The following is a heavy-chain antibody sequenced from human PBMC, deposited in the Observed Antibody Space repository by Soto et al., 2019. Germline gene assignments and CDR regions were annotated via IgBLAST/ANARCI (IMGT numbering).Heavy chain of an antibody. CDR1: GFTVSSHA. D-gene: IGHD2-15*01. J-gene: IGHJ3*02. CDR3: APHVSCSGGSCQYDAFAI. CDR2: ITADGGT. Sequence: EVQVLESGGGLVQPGGSLRLSCEGSGFTVSSHAMTWIRQAPGKGPEWVSTITADGGTYYADSVKGRFAMSRDTSEKILYLQMNRLGAEDTAAYYCAPHVSCSGGSCQYDAFAIRGQGTMVTVSS. V-gene: IGHV3-23*01.